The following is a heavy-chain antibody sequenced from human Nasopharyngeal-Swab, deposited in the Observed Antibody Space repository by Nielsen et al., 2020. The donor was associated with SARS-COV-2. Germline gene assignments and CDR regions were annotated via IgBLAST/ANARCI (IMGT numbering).Heavy chain of an antibody. D-gene: IGHD2-2*01. Sequence: GESLKISCAASGFTVSSNYMSWVRQAPGKGLEWVSVIYSGGSTYYADSVKGRFTISRDNSKNTLYLQMNSLRAEDTAVYYCARVGVVVVPAEGFWSGNEGFDPWGQGTLVTVSS. J-gene: IGHJ5*02. CDR1: GFTVSSNY. V-gene: IGHV3-53*01. CDR2: IYSGGST. CDR3: ARVGVVVVPAEGFWSGNEGFDP.